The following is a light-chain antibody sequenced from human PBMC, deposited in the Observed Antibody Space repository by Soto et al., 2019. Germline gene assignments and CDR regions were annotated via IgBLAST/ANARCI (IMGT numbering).Light chain of an antibody. CDR3: QQYVSSPT. J-gene: IGKJ2*01. CDR2: GAS. Sequence: EIVLTQSPGTLSLSPGERATLSCRASQRVSSTYLAWYQQKPGQAPRLLIYGASSRATGIPDRFSGSGSGTDFTLTISRLEPEDFAVYYCQQYVSSPTFGQGTKREIK. CDR1: QRVSSTY. V-gene: IGKV3-20*01.